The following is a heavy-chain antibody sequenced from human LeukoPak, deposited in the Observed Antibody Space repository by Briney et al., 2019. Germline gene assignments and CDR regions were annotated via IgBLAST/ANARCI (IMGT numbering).Heavy chain of an antibody. V-gene: IGHV4-59*01. CDR3: ARDIRVVGATHYFDQ. D-gene: IGHD1-26*01. CDR2: MHYSGGA. J-gene: IGHJ4*01. Sequence: SETLSLTCTVSGGSITSYYWSWVRQPPGKGLEWIGYMHYSGGATYYPSLKSRVAMSIDASKNQFSLKLSSVTAADTAVYYCARDIRVVGATHYFDQWGQEPWSPSPQ. CDR1: GGSITSYY.